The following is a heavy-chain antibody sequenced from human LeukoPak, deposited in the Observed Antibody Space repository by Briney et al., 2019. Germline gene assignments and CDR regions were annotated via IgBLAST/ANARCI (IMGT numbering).Heavy chain of an antibody. J-gene: IGHJ4*02. CDR2: ISGSGDAT. D-gene: IGHD6-13*01. CDR1: GFTVSSNY. V-gene: IGHV3-23*01. Sequence: GGPLRLSCAASGFTVSSNYMSWVRQAPGKGLEWVSGISGSGDATYYADSVKGRFTISRDNSKNTLYLQVNSLRAEDTAVYYCAKGYTSSWYYFDYWGQGTLVTVSS. CDR3: AKGYTSSWYYFDY.